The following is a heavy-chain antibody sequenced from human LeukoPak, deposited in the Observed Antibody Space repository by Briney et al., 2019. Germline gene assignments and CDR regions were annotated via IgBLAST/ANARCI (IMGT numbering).Heavy chain of an antibody. CDR3: ARHGYSDGYSPNNGGNSNES. Sequence: SETLSLTCTVSGGSISSSSYYWGWIRQPPGKGLEWIGSIYYSGSTYYNPSLKSRVTISVDTSKNQFSLKLSSVTAADTAVYYCARHGYSDGYSPNNGGNSNESWGQGTLVTVSS. V-gene: IGHV4-39*01. D-gene: IGHD5-18*01. CDR1: GGSISSSSYY. CDR2: IYYSGST. J-gene: IGHJ5*02.